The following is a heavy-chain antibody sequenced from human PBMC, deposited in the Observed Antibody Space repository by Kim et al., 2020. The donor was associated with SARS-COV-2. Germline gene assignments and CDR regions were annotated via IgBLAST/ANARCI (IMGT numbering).Heavy chain of an antibody. J-gene: IGHJ6*02. CDR3: ARERYIAAAARYYYYYGMDV. Sequence: SETLSLTCTVSGGSISSSSYYWGWIRQPPGKGLEWIGSIYYSGSTYYNPSLKSRVTISVDTSKNQFSLKLSSVTAADTAVYYCARERYIAAAARYYYYYGMDVWGQGTTVTVSS. CDR1: GGSISSSSYY. D-gene: IGHD6-13*01. CDR2: IYYSGST. V-gene: IGHV4-39*07.